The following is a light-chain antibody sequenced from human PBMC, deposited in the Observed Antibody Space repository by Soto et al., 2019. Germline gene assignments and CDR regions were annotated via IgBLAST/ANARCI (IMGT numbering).Light chain of an antibody. CDR2: DAS. CDR1: QSVSIY. J-gene: IGKJ4*01. Sequence: EIVLTQSPGILSLSPGERATLSCRASQSVSIYLAWYQQKPGQAPRLLIYDASNRATGVPARFSGSGSGTDFTLTISSLEPEDFALYYCQQRSDGLTFGGGTKVDIK. CDR3: QQRSDGLT. V-gene: IGKV3-11*01.